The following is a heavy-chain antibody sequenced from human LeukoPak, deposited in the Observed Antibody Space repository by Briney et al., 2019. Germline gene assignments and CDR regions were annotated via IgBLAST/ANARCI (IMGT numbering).Heavy chain of an antibody. CDR1: GGSVNSGSYY. D-gene: IGHD1-26*01. V-gene: IGHV4-61*01. J-gene: IGHJ4*02. CDR3: ARDRSGSYYFDY. Sequence: SETLSLTCSVSGGSVNSGSYYWSWIRQPPGKGLEWIGYIYYSGSTNYNPSLKSRVTISVDTSKNQFSLKLSSVTAADTAVYYCARDRSGSYYFDYWGQGTLVTVSS. CDR2: IYYSGST.